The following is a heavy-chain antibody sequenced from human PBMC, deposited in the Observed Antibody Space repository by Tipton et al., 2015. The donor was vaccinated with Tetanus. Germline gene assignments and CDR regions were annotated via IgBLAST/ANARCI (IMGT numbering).Heavy chain of an antibody. CDR2: IYFDGST. Sequence: TLSLTCTVSGGSISAYYWSWIRQPPGKGLEWIGYIYFDGSTKYNPSLKSRVTISVDPSKTQFSLNLRSVTAADTAVYYCAKSYSSSFVLDYWGQGTLVTVSS. D-gene: IGHD6-13*01. CDR1: GGSISAYY. J-gene: IGHJ4*02. V-gene: IGHV4-59*08. CDR3: AKSYSSSFVLDY.